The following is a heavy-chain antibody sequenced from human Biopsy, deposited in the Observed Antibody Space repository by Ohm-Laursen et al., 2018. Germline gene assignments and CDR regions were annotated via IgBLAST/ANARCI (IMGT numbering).Heavy chain of an antibody. Sequence: GTLSLTCAASKFTVRTNSMSWVRLAPGKGLEWVSVIYAGATTYYPDSVKGRFTISRDNSRNTVYLQMDSLRGEDTAVYFCARGSGSGFYFDQWGQGTLGTVS. J-gene: IGHJ4*02. D-gene: IGHD2-15*01. CDR1: KFTVRTNS. V-gene: IGHV3-66*01. CDR3: ARGSGSGFYFDQ. CDR2: IYAGATT.